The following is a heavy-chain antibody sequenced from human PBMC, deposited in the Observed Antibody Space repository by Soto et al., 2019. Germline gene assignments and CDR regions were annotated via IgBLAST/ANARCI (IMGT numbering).Heavy chain of an antibody. CDR3: ARRTTRKTGYYYYMDV. CDR1: GYTFTSYG. V-gene: IGHV1-18*01. Sequence: QVQLVQSGAEVKKPGDSVKVSCKASGYTFTSYGISWVRQAPGQGLEWMGWISVYNGNTNYAQELQGRVKMTTDTTTSTAYMELRSLRADDKAVYYCARRTTRKTGYYYYMDVWGNGTTVTVCS. J-gene: IGHJ6*03. CDR2: ISVYNGNT.